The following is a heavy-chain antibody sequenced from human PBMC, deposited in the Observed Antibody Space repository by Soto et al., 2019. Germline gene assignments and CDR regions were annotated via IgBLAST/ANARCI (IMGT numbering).Heavy chain of an antibody. Sequence: GGSLRLSCAASGFTFSSYAMSWVRQAPGKGLEWVSAIGGSGGSTYYADSVKGRFTISRDNSKNTLYLQMNSLRAEDTAVYYCAKGVGYCSSTSCYAGFSYYYGMDVWGQGTTVTVSS. J-gene: IGHJ6*02. CDR2: IGGSGGST. CDR3: AKGVGYCSSTSCYAGFSYYYGMDV. D-gene: IGHD2-2*01. CDR1: GFTFSSYA. V-gene: IGHV3-23*01.